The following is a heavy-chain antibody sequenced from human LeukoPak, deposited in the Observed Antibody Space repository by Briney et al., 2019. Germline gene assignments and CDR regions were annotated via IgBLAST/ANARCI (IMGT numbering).Heavy chain of an antibody. J-gene: IGHJ4*02. CDR3: ARDSGSGNNDY. V-gene: IGHV1-3*01. D-gene: IGHD1-26*01. Sequence: ASVKVSCKASGYTFTSYAIHWVRQAPGQRLEWMGWISAGNGNTKYSQNFQGGITFISNTSATTAFMELSSLRSEDAAVYYCARDSGSGNNDYWGQGTLVTVSS. CDR1: GYTFTSYA. CDR2: ISAGNGNT.